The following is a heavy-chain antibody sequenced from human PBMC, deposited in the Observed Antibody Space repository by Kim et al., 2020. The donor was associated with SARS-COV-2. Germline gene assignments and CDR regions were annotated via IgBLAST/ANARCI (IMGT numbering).Heavy chain of an antibody. CDR3: AKDYDFWSGYFDY. CDR1: GFTFSSYG. Sequence: GGSLRLSCAASGFTFSSYGMHWVRQAPGKGLEWVAVISYDGSNKYYADSVKGRFTISRDNSKNTLYLQMNSLRAEDTAVYYCAKDYDFWSGYFDYWGQGTLVTVSS. V-gene: IGHV3-30*18. CDR2: ISYDGSNK. J-gene: IGHJ4*02. D-gene: IGHD3-3*01.